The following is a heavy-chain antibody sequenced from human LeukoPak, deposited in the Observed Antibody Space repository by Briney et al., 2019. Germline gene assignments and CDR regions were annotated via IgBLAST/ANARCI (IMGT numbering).Heavy chain of an antibody. D-gene: IGHD1-26*01. CDR2: IYYSGST. Sequence: PSETLSLTCTVSGVSISSGGYYWSWLRQHPGKGLEWIGYIYYSGSTYYNPSLKSRVTISVDTSKNQFSLKLSSVTAADTAVYYCARWYSGSYRPTYYYYGMDVWGQGTTVTVSS. J-gene: IGHJ6*02. CDR1: GVSISSGGYY. CDR3: ARWYSGSYRPTYYYYGMDV. V-gene: IGHV4-31*03.